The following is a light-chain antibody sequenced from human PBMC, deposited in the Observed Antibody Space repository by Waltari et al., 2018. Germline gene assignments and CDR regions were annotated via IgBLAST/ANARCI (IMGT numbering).Light chain of an antibody. CDR1: QIISIY. V-gene: IGKV1-39*01. CDR2: LAS. CDR3: QQSYNPPLT. Sequence: DIQMTQSPSSLSASVGDRFTFTCRASQIISIYLNWYQHQPGKAPKLLIYLASSWQSGVPSRFSGSGSGTDFTLTISSLQPEDFATYYCQQSYNPPLTFGGGTKVEIK. J-gene: IGKJ4*01.